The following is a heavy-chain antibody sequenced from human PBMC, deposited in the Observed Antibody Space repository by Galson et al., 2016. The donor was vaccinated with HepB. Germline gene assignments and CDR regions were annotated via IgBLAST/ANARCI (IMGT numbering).Heavy chain of an antibody. Sequence: SLRLSCAASGFSFSSYAMNWVRQAPGKGLEWIAYITRSADLKYYADSVKGRFIISRDNAKRSLYLQMHSLRDEDTAVYYCARDDLVSDCGGDCYAVHFDFWGQGTLVTVSS. V-gene: IGHV3-48*03. D-gene: IGHD2-21*02. CDR2: ITRSADLK. J-gene: IGHJ4*02. CDR3: ARDDLVSDCGGDCYAVHFDF. CDR1: GFSFSSYA.